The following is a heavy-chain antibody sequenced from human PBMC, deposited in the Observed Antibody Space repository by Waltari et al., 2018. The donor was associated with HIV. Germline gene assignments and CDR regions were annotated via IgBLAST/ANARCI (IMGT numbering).Heavy chain of an antibody. CDR2: FHTYAGNT. J-gene: IGHJ1*01. V-gene: IGHV1-18*04. Sequence: QVRLVQSGAGVKKPGASATVSCKASGFSFTRYGLSWVRQAPGQGPVWMGWFHTYAGNTDSAENVQGRVTMTRDTFTNTIYMQLSTLKPDDSAIYFCVRDLSPMGKSGWYDSWGQGTVVTVSS. CDR3: VRDLSPMGKSGWYDS. D-gene: IGHD6-19*01. CDR1: GFSFTRYG.